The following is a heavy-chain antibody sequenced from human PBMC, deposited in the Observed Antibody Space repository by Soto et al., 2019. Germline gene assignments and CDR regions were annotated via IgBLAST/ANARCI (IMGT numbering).Heavy chain of an antibody. J-gene: IGHJ6*03. D-gene: IGHD6-13*01. V-gene: IGHV1-46*03. Sequence: ASVKVSCKASGYTFTSYYMHWVRQAPGQGLEWMGIINPSGGSTSYAQKFQGRVTMTRDTSTSTVYMELSSLGSEDTAVYYCAKSSYSSSAPFYYYYMDVWGKGTTVTVSS. CDR2: INPSGGST. CDR1: GYTFTSYY. CDR3: AKSSYSSSAPFYYYYMDV.